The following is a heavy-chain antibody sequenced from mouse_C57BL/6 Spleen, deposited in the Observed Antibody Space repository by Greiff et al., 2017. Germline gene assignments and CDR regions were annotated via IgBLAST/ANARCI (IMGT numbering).Heavy chain of an antibody. CDR3: AREETAQAPWFAY. CDR1: GYTFTSYW. J-gene: IGHJ3*01. V-gene: IGHV1-55*01. D-gene: IGHD3-2*02. Sequence: QVHVKQSGAELVKPGASVTMSCKASGYTFTSYWLTWVKQRPGQGLEWIGDLYPGSGSTNYNEKFKSKATLTVDTSSSTAYMQLSSLTSEDSAVYYSAREETAQAPWFAYWGQGTLVIVSA. CDR2: LYPGSGST.